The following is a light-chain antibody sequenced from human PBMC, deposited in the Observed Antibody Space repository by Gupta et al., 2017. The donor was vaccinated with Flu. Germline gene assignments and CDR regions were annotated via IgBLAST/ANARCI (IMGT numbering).Light chain of an antibody. J-gene: IGKJ3*01. CDR2: GAS. V-gene: IGKV3-20*01. CDR3: QHDSSSPH. CDR1: QSVSSSY. Sequence: EIVLTQSPGTLSLSPGERATLSCRASQSVSSSYLDWYQQKPGQAPRLIIYGASCRAKDNTARFSGSGDGTDFTLTSSRREPEDCAVYYWQHDSSSPHFGDGTKVDIK.